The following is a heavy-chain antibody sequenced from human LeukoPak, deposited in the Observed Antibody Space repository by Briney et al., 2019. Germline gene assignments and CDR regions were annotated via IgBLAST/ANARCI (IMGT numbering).Heavy chain of an antibody. CDR3: ARGAYYYDILTGYYY. CDR1: GYTFTSYE. Sequence: ASVKVSCKASGYTFTSYEIKWVRQAPGQGLERMGWMNPNSGNTDYAQKFQGRVTMTRHPSISTAYMELSSLRSEDTAVYYCARGAYYYDILTGYYYWGQGTLVTVSS. J-gene: IGHJ4*02. CDR2: MNPNSGNT. V-gene: IGHV1-8*01. D-gene: IGHD3-9*01.